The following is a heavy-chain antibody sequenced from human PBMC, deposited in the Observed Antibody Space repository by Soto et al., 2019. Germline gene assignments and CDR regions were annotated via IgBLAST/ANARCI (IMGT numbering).Heavy chain of an antibody. Sequence: SETLSLTCAVYGGYFSGYYWSWIRQPPGKGLEWIGEINHSGSTNYNPSLKSRVTISVDTSKNQFSLKLSSVTAADTAVYYCARAARTGTYYYYGMDVWGQGTTVTSP. J-gene: IGHJ6*02. CDR1: GGYFSGYY. CDR2: INHSGST. V-gene: IGHV4-34*01. CDR3: ARAARTGTYYYYGMDV. D-gene: IGHD1-7*01.